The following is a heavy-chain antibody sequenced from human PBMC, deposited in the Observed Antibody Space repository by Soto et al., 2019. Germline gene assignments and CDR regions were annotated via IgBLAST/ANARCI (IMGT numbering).Heavy chain of an antibody. V-gene: IGHV3-30*18. J-gene: IGHJ6*02. CDR2: ISYDGSNK. CDR1: GFTFSSYG. Sequence: GGSLRLSCAASGFTFSSYGMHWVRQAPGKGLEWVAVISYDGSNKYYADSVKGRFPISRDNSKNTLYLQMNSLRAEDTAVYYCAKSQLKLRFLEWLLSYYYGMDVWGQGTTVTVSS. D-gene: IGHD3-3*01. CDR3: AKSQLKLRFLEWLLSYYYGMDV.